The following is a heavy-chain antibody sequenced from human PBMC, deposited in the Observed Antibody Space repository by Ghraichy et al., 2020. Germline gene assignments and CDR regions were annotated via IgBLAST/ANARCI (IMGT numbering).Heavy chain of an antibody. CDR2: IRSKANSYAT. Sequence: GGSLRLSCATSGLTFSDSAMHWVRQASGKALEWVGRIRSKANSYATVYAASVKGRFTISRDDSKNTAYLQMNSLKTEDTALYYCTRGYCSGGICYSFDHWGQGTLVTVSS. V-gene: IGHV3-73*01. CDR3: TRGYCSGGICYSFDH. D-gene: IGHD2-15*01. J-gene: IGHJ4*02. CDR1: GLTFSDSA.